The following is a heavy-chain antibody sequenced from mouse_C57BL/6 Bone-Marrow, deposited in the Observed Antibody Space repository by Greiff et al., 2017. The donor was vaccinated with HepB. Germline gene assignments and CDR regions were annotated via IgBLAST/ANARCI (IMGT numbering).Heavy chain of an antibody. D-gene: IGHD1-1*01. V-gene: IGHV1-63*01. CDR2: IYPGGGYT. CDR1: GYTFTNYW. CDR3: ARSYYYGSSFAY. Sequence: VKLMESGAELVRPGTSVKMSCKASGYTFTNYWIGWAKQRPGHGLEWIGDIYPGGGYTNYNEKFKGKATLTADKSSSTAYMQFSSLTSEDSAIYYCARSYYYGSSFAYWGQGTLVTVSA. J-gene: IGHJ3*01.